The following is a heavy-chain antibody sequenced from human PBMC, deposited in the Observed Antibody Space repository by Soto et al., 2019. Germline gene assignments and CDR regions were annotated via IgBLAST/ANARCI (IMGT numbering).Heavy chain of an antibody. CDR1: GYTFTSYD. V-gene: IGHV1-8*01. D-gene: IGHD6-13*01. J-gene: IGHJ5*02. CDR2: MNTNSGNT. Sequence: QVQLVQSGAEVKKPGASVKVSCKASGYTFTSYDINWVRQATGQGLEWMGWMNTNSGNTGYAQKFQGRVTMTRTTSISTAYMELSSLRSEDTAVYYCARERSAAGTGWFDPWGQGTLVTVSS. CDR3: ARERSAAGTGWFDP.